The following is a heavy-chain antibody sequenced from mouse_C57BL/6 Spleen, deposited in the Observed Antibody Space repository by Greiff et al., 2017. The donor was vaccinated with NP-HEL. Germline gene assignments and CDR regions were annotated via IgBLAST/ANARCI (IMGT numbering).Heavy chain of an antibody. V-gene: IGHV1-15*01. J-gene: IGHJ2*01. D-gene: IGHD4-1*01. Sequence: VQLQQSGAELVRPGASVTLSCKASGYTFTDYEMHWVKQTPVHGLEWIGAIDPETGGTAYNQKFKGKAILTADKSSSTAYMELRSLTSEDSAVYYCTKSSSNCYFDYWGQSTTLTVSS. CDR1: GYTFTDYE. CDR2: IDPETGGT. CDR3: TKSSSNCYFDY.